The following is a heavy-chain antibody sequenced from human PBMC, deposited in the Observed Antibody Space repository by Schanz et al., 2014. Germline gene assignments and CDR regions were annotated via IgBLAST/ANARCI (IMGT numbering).Heavy chain of an antibody. CDR3: AKGMWQQLVSDS. CDR1: GFNFSSHW. Sequence: DVQLVESGGTLVRPGGSLRLSCAASGFNFSSHWMTWVRQAPGRGLEWVSGISGSGGGTFYASSVQGRFSVSRDNAKNTLQLQMNCLRGEDTAVYYCAKGMWQQLVSDSWGQGTLVTVSS. J-gene: IGHJ5*01. V-gene: IGHV3-23*04. CDR2: ISGSGGGT. D-gene: IGHD1-1*01.